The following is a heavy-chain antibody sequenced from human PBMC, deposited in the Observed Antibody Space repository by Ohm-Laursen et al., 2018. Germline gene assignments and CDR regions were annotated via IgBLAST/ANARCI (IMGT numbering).Heavy chain of an antibody. D-gene: IGHD5-24*01. CDR1: GYSISTGYY. CDR3: ARARSGVEDY. J-gene: IGHJ4*02. CDR2: IYTSGST. V-gene: IGHV4-38-2*01. Sequence: GTLSLTCAVSGYSISTGYYWGWIRQPPGKGLEWIGRIYTSGSTNYNPSLKSRVTMSVDTSKNQFSLKLSSVTAADTAVYYCARARSGVEDYWGQGTLVTVSS.